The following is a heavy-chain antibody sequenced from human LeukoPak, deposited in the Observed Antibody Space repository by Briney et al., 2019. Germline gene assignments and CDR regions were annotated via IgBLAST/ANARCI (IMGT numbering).Heavy chain of an antibody. CDR3: TRLKGSWSNDQPWNWFDP. Sequence: GGSLRLSCAASGFSFSGSAMHWVRQASGKGLEWVGRIRSKTNNYATAYAASVKGRFTISRDDSKNTAYLQMNSLKTEDTAVYYCTRLKGSWSNDQPWNWFDPWGQGTLVTVSS. CDR2: IRSKTNNYAT. CDR1: GFSFSGSA. V-gene: IGHV3-73*01. D-gene: IGHD3-10*01. J-gene: IGHJ5*02.